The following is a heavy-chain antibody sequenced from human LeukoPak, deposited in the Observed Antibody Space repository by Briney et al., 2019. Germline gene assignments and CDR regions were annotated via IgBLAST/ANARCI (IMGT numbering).Heavy chain of an antibody. V-gene: IGHV3-7*01. J-gene: IGHJ3*02. Sequence: GGSLRLSCAASGFTFSSYWMSWVRQAPGKGLEWVANIKQDGSEKCYVDSVKGRFTISRDNAKNSLYLQMNSLRAEDTAVYYCASRHYDFWSGYLDDAFDIWGQGTMVTVSS. CDR3: ASRHYDFWSGYLDDAFDI. CDR2: IKQDGSEK. D-gene: IGHD3-3*01. CDR1: GFTFSSYW.